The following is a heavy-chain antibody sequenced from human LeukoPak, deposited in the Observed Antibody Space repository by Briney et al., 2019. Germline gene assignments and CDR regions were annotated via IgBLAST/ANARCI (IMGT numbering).Heavy chain of an antibody. CDR2: ISYDGSNK. J-gene: IGHJ6*01. CDR1: GFTFSSYA. Sequence: GRSLRLSCAASGFTFSSYAMHWVRQAPGKGLEWVAVISYDGSNKYYADSVKGRFTISRANSKNTLYLQMNRLRAEDTAVYYCARDHGAESYGVGVVEFWG. CDR3: ARDHGAESYGVGVVEF. D-gene: IGHD5-18*01. V-gene: IGHV3-30-3*01.